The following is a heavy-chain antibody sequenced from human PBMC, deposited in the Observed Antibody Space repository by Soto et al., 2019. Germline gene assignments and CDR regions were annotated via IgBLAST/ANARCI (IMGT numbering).Heavy chain of an antibody. CDR1: GGSIRNVY. D-gene: IGHD2-15*01. V-gene: IGHV4-59*01. Sequence: CTVSGGSIRNVYWSWIRQPPGKGLEWIGFIFHSGNAKYNPSLKSRVTMSVDTSKNQFSLSLDSVTAADTAVYFCARAHAPTLPFDYWGQGTLVTV. CDR3: ARAHAPTLPFDY. J-gene: IGHJ4*02. CDR2: IFHSGNA.